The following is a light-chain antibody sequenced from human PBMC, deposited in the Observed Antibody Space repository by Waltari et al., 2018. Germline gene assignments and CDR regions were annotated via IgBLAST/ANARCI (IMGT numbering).Light chain of an antibody. CDR1: SSDIGSFNY. Sequence: QSALTQPPSASGSPGQSVTISCTGTSSDIGSFNYVPWFQQHPGKAPKLLIYEVTRRPSGVPNRFSGSKSGNTASLSVSGLQAEDEADYYCGSYTVRDSFVFGGGTKLTVL. CDR3: GSYTVRDSFV. CDR2: EVT. V-gene: IGLV2-8*01. J-gene: IGLJ3*02.